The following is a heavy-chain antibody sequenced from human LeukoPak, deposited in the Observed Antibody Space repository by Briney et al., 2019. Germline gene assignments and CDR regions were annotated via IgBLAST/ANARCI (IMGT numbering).Heavy chain of an antibody. V-gene: IGHV3-48*01. D-gene: IGHD6-13*01. Sequence: GGSLRLSCTASGFTFRTFNMHWVRQAPGKGLEWVSYISSSGSTIYYADSVKGRFTTSRDNAKNSLYLQMNSLRAEDTAVYYCARYGSSWSFDYWGQGTLVTVSS. J-gene: IGHJ4*02. CDR1: GFTFRTFN. CDR2: ISSSGSTI. CDR3: ARYGSSWSFDY.